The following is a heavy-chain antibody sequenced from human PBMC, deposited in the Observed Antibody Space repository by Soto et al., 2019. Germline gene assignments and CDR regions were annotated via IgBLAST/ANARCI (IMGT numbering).Heavy chain of an antibody. J-gene: IGHJ4*02. CDR1: GISFTNYG. D-gene: IGHD3-10*01. CDR2: IGGSGTNT. Sequence: EVGLLESGGGSVQPGGSLRLSCVASGISFTNYGMSWVRHVPGKGLEWVSAIGGSGTNTYYADSVKGRFTISRDNSKNTLYLQMNRLTVDDTAIYYCATDYYGSGSSYWGQGTLLTVSS. CDR3: ATDYYGSGSSY. V-gene: IGHV3-23*01.